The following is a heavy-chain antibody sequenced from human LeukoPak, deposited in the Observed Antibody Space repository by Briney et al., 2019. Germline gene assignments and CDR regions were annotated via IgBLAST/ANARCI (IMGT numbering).Heavy chain of an antibody. V-gene: IGHV4-34*01. CDR3: ARGRIAVAVWDY. Sequence: SETLSLTCAVYGGSFSGYYWSWIRQPPGKGLEWIGEINHSGSTNYNPSLKSRVTISVDTSKNQFSLKLSSVTAAGTAVYYCARGRIAVAVWDYWGQGTLVTVSS. J-gene: IGHJ4*02. CDR1: GGSFSGYY. CDR2: INHSGST. D-gene: IGHD6-19*01.